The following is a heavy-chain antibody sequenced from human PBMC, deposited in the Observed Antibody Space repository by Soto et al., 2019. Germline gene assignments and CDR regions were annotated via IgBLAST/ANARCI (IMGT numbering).Heavy chain of an antibody. CDR1: GDTFSSYA. D-gene: IGHD2-21*01. V-gene: IGHV1-69*08. CDR2: IITVLGTT. J-gene: IGHJ6*02. CDR3: ARRRYCGYDCYHKHYYGMDV. Sequence: QVQLVQSGAGLKKTGSSVTVSCRASGDTFSSYAVNWVRQAPGRGLEWMGRIITVLGTTDYAQNFKGRVTITAEKSTKTVYMELSSLRSDDTAVYYCARRRYCGYDCYHKHYYGMDVWGQGTTVTVAS.